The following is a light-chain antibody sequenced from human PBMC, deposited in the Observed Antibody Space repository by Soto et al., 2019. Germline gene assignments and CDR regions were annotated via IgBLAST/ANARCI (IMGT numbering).Light chain of an antibody. CDR2: DAS. CDR3: QQYDSYSWT. V-gene: IGKV3-11*01. J-gene: IGKJ1*01. CDR1: QSVSSY. Sequence: EIVLTQSPVTLSLSPGERATLSCRASQSVSSYLAWYQQKVGQAPRLLIYDASSLESGVPSRFSGSGSGTEFTLTISSLQTDDFASYYCQQYDSYSWTFGQGTKVDIK.